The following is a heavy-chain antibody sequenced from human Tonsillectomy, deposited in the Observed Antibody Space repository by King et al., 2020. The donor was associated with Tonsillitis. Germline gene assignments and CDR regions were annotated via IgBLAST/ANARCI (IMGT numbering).Heavy chain of an antibody. V-gene: IGHV1-8*01. CDR3: TRGGPHYYDSSGYYYPWYFDL. CDR2: MNPNSGNT. CDR1: GYTFTSYD. J-gene: IGHJ2*01. D-gene: IGHD3-22*01. Sequence: QLVQSGAEVKKPGASVKVSCKASGYTFTSYDINWVRQATGQGLEWMGWMNPNSGNTGYAQKFQGRVTMTRNTSISTAYMELRRLRSEDAAVYYCTRGGPHYYDSSGYYYPWYFDLWGRGTLVTVSS.